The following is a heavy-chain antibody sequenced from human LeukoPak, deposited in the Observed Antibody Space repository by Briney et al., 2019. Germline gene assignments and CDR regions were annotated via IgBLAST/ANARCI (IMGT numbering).Heavy chain of an antibody. D-gene: IGHD3-3*01. V-gene: IGHV4-34*01. CDR2: INHSGSA. CDR1: GGSFSGYY. CDR3: ARQERITISAVDPGYMDV. Sequence: SETLSLTCAVYGGSFSGYYWSWSRQPPGKGREWIGEINHSGSANYNPSLKSRVTISVDTSKNQFSLKRSSVTAAETAVYYCARQERITISAVDPGYMDVWGKGTTVTVSS. J-gene: IGHJ6*03.